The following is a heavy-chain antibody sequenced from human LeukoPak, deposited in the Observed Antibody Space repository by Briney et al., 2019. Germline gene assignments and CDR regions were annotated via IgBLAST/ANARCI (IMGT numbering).Heavy chain of an antibody. CDR3: ARGPSLGAHLDY. J-gene: IGHJ4*02. V-gene: IGHV4-4*02. Sequence: LETLSLTCAVSGGSISSNNWWTWVRQAPGKGLEWIGEIYHYGTTNYNPSLKGRVTTSVDKSKNQFSLKFNSVTAADTAVYYCARGPSLGAHLDYWGQGTLVTVSS. CDR2: IYHYGTT. CDR1: GGSISSNNW. D-gene: IGHD1-26*01.